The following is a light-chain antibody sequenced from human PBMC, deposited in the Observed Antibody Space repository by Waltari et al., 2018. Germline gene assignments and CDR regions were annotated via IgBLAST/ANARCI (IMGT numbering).Light chain of an antibody. CDR2: DLS. CDR3: CSYAGSRTWV. CDR1: SSDIGTFNL. V-gene: IGLV2-23*02. Sequence: QSALTQPASVSGSPGQSISISCIGTSSDIGTFNLVSWYLQYPGTAPKLLIYDLSPRPSGVAKRFSGSKSGNAASLTISGLQAEDEAIYYCCSYAGSRTWVFGGGAKLTVL. J-gene: IGLJ3*02.